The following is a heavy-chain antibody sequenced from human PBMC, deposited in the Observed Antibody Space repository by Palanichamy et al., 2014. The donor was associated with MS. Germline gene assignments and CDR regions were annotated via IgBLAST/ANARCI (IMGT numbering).Heavy chain of an antibody. D-gene: IGHD4-17*01. J-gene: IGHJ4*02. CDR2: ISGSARKT. CDR1: GFTFNSFD. V-gene: IGHV3-23*04. CDR3: AKERVSTTSYDY. Sequence: EVQLVESGGGLAQPGGSLRLSCAASGFTFNSFDMSWVRQAPGKGLEWVSAISGSARKTYYADSVKGRFTISRDNSRNMLFLQMDSLRAEDTAVYYCAKERVSTTSYDYWGQGTLVTVSS.